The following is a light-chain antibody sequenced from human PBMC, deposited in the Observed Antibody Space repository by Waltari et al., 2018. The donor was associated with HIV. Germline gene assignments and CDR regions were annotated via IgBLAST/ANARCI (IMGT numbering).Light chain of an antibody. Sequence: QSALTQPASVSGSPGQSITISCTGTSSDVGGYNYVSWYQQHPGKAPKLMIYEVSNRPSGVSHRFSGSKSGNTASLTISGLQAEDEADYYCSSYTSSSTRVVFGGGTKLTVL. CDR3: SSYTSSSTRVV. V-gene: IGLV2-14*01. CDR1: SSDVGGYNY. CDR2: EVS. J-gene: IGLJ2*01.